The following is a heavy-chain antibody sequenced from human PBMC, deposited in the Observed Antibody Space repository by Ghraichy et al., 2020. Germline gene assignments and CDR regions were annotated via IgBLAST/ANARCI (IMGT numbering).Heavy chain of an antibody. Sequence: SETLSLTCTVSGGSISSYYWSWIRQPPGKGLEWIGYIYYSGSTNYNPSLKSRVTISVDTSKNQFSLKLSCVTAADTAVYYCARARRGQQLVQDWYFNLWGRGTLVTVSS. CDR1: GGSISSYY. CDR2: IYYSGST. CDR3: ARARRGQQLVQDWYFNL. V-gene: IGHV4-59*01. D-gene: IGHD6-13*01. J-gene: IGHJ2*01.